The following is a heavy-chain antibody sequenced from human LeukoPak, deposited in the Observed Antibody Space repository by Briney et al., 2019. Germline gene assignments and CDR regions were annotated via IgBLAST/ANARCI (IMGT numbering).Heavy chain of an antibody. D-gene: IGHD5-12*01. CDR3: ARGPGYPYNWFDP. J-gene: IGHJ5*02. Sequence: ASVKVSCRASGYTFTGYYLHWVRQAPGQGLEWMGWINPNSGGTNYAQKFQGRVTMTGDTSISTAYMELSRLSSEDTAVYYCARGPGYPYNWFDPWGQGTLVTVSS. V-gene: IGHV1-2*02. CDR1: GYTFTGYY. CDR2: INPNSGGT.